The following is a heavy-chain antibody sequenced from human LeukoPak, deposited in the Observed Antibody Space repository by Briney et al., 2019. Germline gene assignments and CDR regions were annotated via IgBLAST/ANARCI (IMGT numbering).Heavy chain of an antibody. CDR1: GYTFTIYG. D-gene: IGHD2-15*01. V-gene: IGHV1-18*01. CDR3: TRDQLPTDRRVAGGGSCY. CDR2: ISTYNGNT. J-gene: IGHJ4*02. Sequence: GASVKVSCKTSGYTFTIYGISWVRQAPGQGLEWMGWISTYNGNTNYAQKLQGRVAMTTDTSTSTAYMELRSLRSDDTAIYYCTRDQLPTDRRVAGGGSCYWGQGTLVTVSS.